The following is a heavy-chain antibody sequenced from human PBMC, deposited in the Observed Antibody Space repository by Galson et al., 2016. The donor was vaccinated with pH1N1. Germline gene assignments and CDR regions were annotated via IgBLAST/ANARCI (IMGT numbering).Heavy chain of an antibody. Sequence: SVKVSCKASGYTFTTSYIHWVRQAPGEGLEWMGVIDPSGGGTTYAQKFQARVTMTRDTSTSTVHLDLSRLKSEDTSVYYCTRDLGRRREFWGQGTLVTVSS. CDR3: TRDLGRRREF. CDR2: IDPSGGGT. J-gene: IGHJ4*02. CDR1: GYTFTTSY. D-gene: IGHD1-26*01. V-gene: IGHV1-46*01.